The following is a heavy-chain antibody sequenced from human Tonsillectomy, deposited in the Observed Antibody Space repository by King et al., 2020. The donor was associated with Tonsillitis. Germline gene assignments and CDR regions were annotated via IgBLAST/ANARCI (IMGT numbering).Heavy chain of an antibody. CDR3: AKDRAGSGSYFSSAFDI. D-gene: IGHD1-26*01. J-gene: IGHJ3*02. Sequence: DVQLVESGGGLVQPGGSLRLACAASGFTFSSYAMSWVRQAPGKGLEWVSAISGSGDTTYYADSVNKTYYADSVKGRFTISRDNSKNTLYLQMNSLRAEDTAIYYCAKDRAGSGSYFSSAFDIWGQGTVVTVSS. CDR2: ISGSGDTTYYADSVNKT. CDR1: GFTFSSYA. V-gene: IGHV3-23*04.